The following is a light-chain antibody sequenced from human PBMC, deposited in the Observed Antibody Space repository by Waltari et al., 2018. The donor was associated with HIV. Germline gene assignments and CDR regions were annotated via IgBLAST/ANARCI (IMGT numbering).Light chain of an antibody. J-gene: IGLJ2*01. CDR2: RNN. Sequence: QSVLTQPPSASGTPGQRVTISCSGSSSNIGSNYVSWYQQLPGTAPNLLLYRNNQRPSGVPDRFSGSKSGTSASLAISGLRSEDEADYYCAAWGNSLSLLFGGGTKLTVL. CDR3: AAWGNSLSLL. V-gene: IGLV1-47*01. CDR1: SSNIGSNY.